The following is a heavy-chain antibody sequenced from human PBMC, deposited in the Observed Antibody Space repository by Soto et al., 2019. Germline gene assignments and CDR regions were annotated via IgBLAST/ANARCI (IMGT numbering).Heavy chain of an antibody. D-gene: IGHD5-18*01. J-gene: IGHJ5*02. CDR1: GFSLITTGVG. V-gene: IGHV2-5*02. CDR3: AHRRDGYTKSFNWFDP. Sequence: QITLKESGPTLVKPTQTLTLTCTFSGFSLITTGVGVSWIRQPPGKALEWLALIYWDDDKRYIPSLKSRLTITTDTSRNQVVLTMINMDHVDTATYYCAHRRDGYTKSFNWFDPWGQGTPVTVSS. CDR2: IYWDDDK.